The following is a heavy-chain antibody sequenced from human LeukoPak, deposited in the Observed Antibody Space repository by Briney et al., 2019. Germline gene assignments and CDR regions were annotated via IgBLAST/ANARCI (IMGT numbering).Heavy chain of an antibody. V-gene: IGHV3-48*04. CDR2: ISSGGTI. D-gene: IGHD1-26*01. Sequence: GGSLRLSCAASGFTFSSYSMNWVRQAPGKGLEWVSHISSGGTIYYADSVKGRFTISRDNAKNLLYLQMNSLRAEDTAVYYCARDAAIVGAHPPDYWGQGTLVTVSS. CDR1: GFTFSSYS. J-gene: IGHJ4*02. CDR3: ARDAAIVGAHPPDY.